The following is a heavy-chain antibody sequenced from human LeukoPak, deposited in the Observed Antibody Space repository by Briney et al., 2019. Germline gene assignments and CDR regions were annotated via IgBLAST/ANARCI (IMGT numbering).Heavy chain of an antibody. CDR1: GFTFSSYW. CDR3: ARLPRGYCSSTSCYIRSGYFDY. Sequence: GGSLRLSCAASGFTFSSYWMSWVRQAPGKGLEWVANIKQDGSEKYYVDSVKGRFTISRDNAKNSLYLQMNSLRAEDTAVYYCARLPRGYCSSTSCYIRSGYFDYWGQGTLVTVSS. D-gene: IGHD2-2*02. V-gene: IGHV3-7*01. J-gene: IGHJ4*02. CDR2: IKQDGSEK.